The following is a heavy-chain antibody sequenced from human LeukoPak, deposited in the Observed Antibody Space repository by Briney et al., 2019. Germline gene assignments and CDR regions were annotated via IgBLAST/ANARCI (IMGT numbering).Heavy chain of an antibody. CDR3: QVGATVDY. J-gene: IGHJ4*02. CDR1: GGTFSSYA. Sequence: SVKVSCKASGGTFSSYAISWVRQAPGQGLEWMGRIIPILGIANYAQKFQGRVTITADKSTSTAYIELSSLRSEDTAVYYCQVGATVDYWGQGTLVTVSS. V-gene: IGHV1-69*04. D-gene: IGHD1-26*01. CDR2: IIPILGIA.